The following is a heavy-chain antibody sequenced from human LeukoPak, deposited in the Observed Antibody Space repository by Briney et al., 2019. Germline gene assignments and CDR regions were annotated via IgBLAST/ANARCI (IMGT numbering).Heavy chain of an antibody. V-gene: IGHV3-30-3*01. CDR2: ISYDGSNK. CDR1: GFTFSSYA. Sequence: GGSLRLSCAASGFTFSSYAMHWVRQAPGKGLEWVAVISYDGSNKYYADSVKGRFTISRDNSKNTLYLQMNSLRAEDTAVYYCARARGIVGAAGAFDIWGQGTMVPVSS. D-gene: IGHD1-26*01. J-gene: IGHJ3*02. CDR3: ARARGIVGAAGAFDI.